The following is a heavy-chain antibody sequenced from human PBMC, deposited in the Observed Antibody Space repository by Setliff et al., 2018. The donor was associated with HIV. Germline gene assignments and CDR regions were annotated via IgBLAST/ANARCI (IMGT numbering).Heavy chain of an antibody. Sequence: PGESLKISCQASGYSFTKFWIGWVRQMPGKGLEWMGLIYPGDSDTRYSPSFQGQVTISADKSTNTLFLHLGSLKASDTAMYYCSRTTRTVYYDSSAYDAFDIWGQGTLVTVSS. J-gene: IGHJ3*02. CDR1: GYSFTKFW. V-gene: IGHV5-51*01. D-gene: IGHD3-22*01. CDR2: IYPGDSDT. CDR3: SRTTRTVYYDSSAYDAFDI.